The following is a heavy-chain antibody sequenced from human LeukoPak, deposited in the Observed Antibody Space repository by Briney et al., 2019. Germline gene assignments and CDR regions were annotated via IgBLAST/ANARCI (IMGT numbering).Heavy chain of an antibody. D-gene: IGHD5-24*01. CDR3: ARGDGYNYNWYFDL. Sequence: GRSLRLSCAASGFTSSSYAMHWVRQAPGKGLEWVAVISYDGSNKYYADSVKGRFTISRDNSKNTLYLQMNSLRAEDTAVYYCARGDGYNYNWYFDLWGRGTLVTVSS. J-gene: IGHJ2*01. CDR1: GFTSSSYA. V-gene: IGHV3-30-3*01. CDR2: ISYDGSNK.